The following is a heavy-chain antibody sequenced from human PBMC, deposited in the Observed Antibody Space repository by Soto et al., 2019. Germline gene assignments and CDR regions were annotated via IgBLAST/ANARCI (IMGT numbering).Heavy chain of an antibody. CDR2: IRSKANSYAT. Sequence: LSLSCAASGFTFSGSAMHWVRQASGKGLEWVGRIRSKANSYATAYAASVKGRFTISRDDSKNTAYLQMNSLKTEDTAVYYCTTYYDFWSGYLGTYGMDVWGQGTTVTVSS. V-gene: IGHV3-73*01. D-gene: IGHD3-3*01. J-gene: IGHJ6*02. CDR1: GFTFSGSA. CDR3: TTYYDFWSGYLGTYGMDV.